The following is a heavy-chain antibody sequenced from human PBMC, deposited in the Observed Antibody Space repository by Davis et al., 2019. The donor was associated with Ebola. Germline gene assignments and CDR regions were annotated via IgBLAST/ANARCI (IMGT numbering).Heavy chain of an antibody. CDR2: ISSSSSYI. V-gene: IGHV3-21*04. J-gene: IGHJ6*04. D-gene: IGHD3-3*01. CDR1: GFTFSSYS. Sequence: GESLKISCAASGFTFSSYSMNWVRQAPGKGLEWVSSISSSSSYIYYADYVKGRFTISRDNSKNTLYLQMNSLRAEDTAVYYCAKSGLSFGVVKYHYGMDVWGKGTTVTVSS. CDR3: AKSGLSFGVVKYHYGMDV.